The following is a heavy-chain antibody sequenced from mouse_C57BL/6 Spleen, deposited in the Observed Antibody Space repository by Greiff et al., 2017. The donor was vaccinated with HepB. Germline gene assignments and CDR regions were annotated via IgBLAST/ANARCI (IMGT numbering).Heavy chain of an antibody. CDR3: ARGHSNYYAMDY. V-gene: IGHV3-1*01. CDR2: ISYSGST. CDR1: GYSITSGYD. J-gene: IGHJ4*01. D-gene: IGHD2-5*01. Sequence: EVQLVESGPGMVKPSQSLSLTCTVTGYSITSGYDWHWIRPFPGNKLEWMGYISYSGSTNYNPSLKSRISITHDTSKNHFFLKLNSVTTEDTATYYCARGHSNYYAMDYWGQGTSVTVSS.